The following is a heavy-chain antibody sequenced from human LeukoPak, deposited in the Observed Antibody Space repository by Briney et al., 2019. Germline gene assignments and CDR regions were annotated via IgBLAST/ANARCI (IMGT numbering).Heavy chain of an antibody. J-gene: IGHJ4*02. CDR1: GGPISSSRYY. D-gene: IGHD6-19*01. Sequence: SETLSLTCTVSGGPISSSRYYWGWIRQRPGKGLEGIGSIYYSGSTYYNPSLKSRVTISVDTSKNQFFLKLSSVTAADTAVYYCAREHFGSSGSDFDYWGQGTLVTVSS. V-gene: IGHV4-39*07. CDR3: AREHFGSSGSDFDY. CDR2: IYYSGST.